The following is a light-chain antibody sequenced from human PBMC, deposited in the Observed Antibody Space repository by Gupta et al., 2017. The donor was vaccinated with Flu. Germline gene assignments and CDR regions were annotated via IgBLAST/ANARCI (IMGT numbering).Light chain of an antibody. V-gene: IGKV3-20*01. CDR1: QSVRSSY. J-gene: IGKJ5*01. Sequence: GTLSLSPGERATLSCRASQSVRSSYLAWYQQKPGQAPRLLIYGASSRATGIPDRFSGSGSGTDFTLTISRLEPEDFAVYYCQQEGSSPITFGQGTPVEIK. CDR3: QQEGSSPIT. CDR2: GAS.